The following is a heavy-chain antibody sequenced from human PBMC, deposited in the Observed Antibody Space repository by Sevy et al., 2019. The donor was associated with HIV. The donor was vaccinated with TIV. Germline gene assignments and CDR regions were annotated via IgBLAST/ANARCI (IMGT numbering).Heavy chain of an antibody. D-gene: IGHD1-7*01. CDR3: AREQITGAKLYYFDD. CDR1: GFTFSNYW. CDR2: INQAGGQK. Sequence: GGSLRLSCAVSGFTFSNYWMSWVRQAPGKGLECVANINQAGGQKYYLDSVKGRFFVSRDNAKNSLYLQMDSLRAEDTAVYYCAREQITGAKLYYFDDWGQGTLVTVSS. J-gene: IGHJ4*02. V-gene: IGHV3-7*01.